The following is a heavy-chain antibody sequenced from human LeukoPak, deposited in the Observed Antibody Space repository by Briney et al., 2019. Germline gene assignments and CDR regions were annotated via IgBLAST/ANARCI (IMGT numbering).Heavy chain of an antibody. D-gene: IGHD3-16*01. Sequence: GASVKVSCKASGGTFISYAISWVRQAPGQGLEWMGGIIPIFGTANYAQKFQGRVTITADKSTSKAYMELSSLRSEDTAVYYCEREGDISGGYFDYWGQGTLVTVSS. CDR3: EREGDISGGYFDY. CDR1: GGTFISYA. CDR2: IIPIFGTA. V-gene: IGHV1-69*06. J-gene: IGHJ4*02.